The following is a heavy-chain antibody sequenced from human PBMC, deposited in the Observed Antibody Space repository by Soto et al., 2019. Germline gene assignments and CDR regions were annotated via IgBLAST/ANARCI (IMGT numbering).Heavy chain of an antibody. CDR2: INAGNGNT. J-gene: IGHJ3*02. Sequence: ASVKVSCKASGYTFTSYAMHWVRQAPGQRLEWMGWINAGNGNTKYSQKFQGRDTITRDTSASTAYMELSSLRSEDTAVYYCASQKWRSSSWYYAFDIWGQGTMVTVSS. D-gene: IGHD6-13*01. V-gene: IGHV1-3*01. CDR1: GYTFTSYA. CDR3: ASQKWRSSSWYYAFDI.